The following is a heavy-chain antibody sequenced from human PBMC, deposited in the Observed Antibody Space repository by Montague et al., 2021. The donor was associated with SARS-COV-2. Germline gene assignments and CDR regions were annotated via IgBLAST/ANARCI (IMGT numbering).Heavy chain of an antibody. V-gene: IGHV3-30-3*01. Sequence: SLRLSLSASGFTFSSYAMHWVRQAPGKGLEWVAVISYDGSNKYYADSVMGRFTISRDNSKNTLYLQMNSLRAEDTAVYYCARSAWGGYRDAFDIWGQGTMVTVSS. CDR3: ARSAWGGYRDAFDI. CDR1: GFTFSSYA. CDR2: ISYDGSNK. D-gene: IGHD3-16*02. J-gene: IGHJ3*02.